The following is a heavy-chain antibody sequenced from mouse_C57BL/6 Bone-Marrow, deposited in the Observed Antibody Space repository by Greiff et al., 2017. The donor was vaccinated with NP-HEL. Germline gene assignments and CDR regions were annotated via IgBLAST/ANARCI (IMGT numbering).Heavy chain of an antibody. J-gene: IGHJ1*03. Sequence: QVQLQQPGAELVRPGTSVKLSCKASGYTFTSYGMHWVKQRPGQGLEWIGVIDPSDSYTNYNQKFKGKATLPGDTSSSTAYMQLSSLTSEDSAVDYCASEDYGNYDGYFDVWGTGTTVTVSS. CDR3: ASEDYGNYDGYFDV. D-gene: IGHD2-1*01. CDR1: GYTFTSYG. V-gene: IGHV1-59*01. CDR2: IDPSDSYT.